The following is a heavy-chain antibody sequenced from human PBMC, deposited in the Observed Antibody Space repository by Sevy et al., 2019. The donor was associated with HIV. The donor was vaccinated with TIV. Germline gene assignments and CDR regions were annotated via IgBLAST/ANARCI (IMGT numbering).Heavy chain of an antibody. D-gene: IGHD3-10*01. Sequence: ASVKVSCKASGFSFCSYSFTWVRQAPGQGLEWMGWIGVYNGNSNSAQRLQGRVTMTTDTSTSTVYMELSGLKSDDTAVYYCARVPTYYYGSSTYFDYWGQGTPVTVSS. CDR1: GFSFCSYS. CDR3: ARVPTYYYGSSTYFDY. CDR2: IGVYNGNS. V-gene: IGHV1-18*01. J-gene: IGHJ4*02.